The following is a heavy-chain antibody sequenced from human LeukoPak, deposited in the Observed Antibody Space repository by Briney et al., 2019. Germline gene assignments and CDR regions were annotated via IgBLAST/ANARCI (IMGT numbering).Heavy chain of an antibody. Sequence: GASVKVSCKASGYTFTSYDINWVRQAPGQGLEWMGWINPNSGGTNYAQKFQGRVTMTRDTSISTAYMELRSLTSDDTAVYYCAKEGGGSTLVTPPSDFWGQGTLVTVSS. D-gene: IGHD4-23*01. J-gene: IGHJ4*02. CDR3: AKEGGGSTLVTPPSDF. CDR2: INPNSGGT. V-gene: IGHV1-2*02. CDR1: GYTFTSYD.